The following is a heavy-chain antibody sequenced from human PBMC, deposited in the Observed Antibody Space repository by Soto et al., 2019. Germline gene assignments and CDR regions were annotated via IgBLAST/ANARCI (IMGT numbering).Heavy chain of an antibody. CDR1: GFTFSSYA. CDR3: ASHGGSVLWRPDYFAY. V-gene: IGHV3-30-3*01. J-gene: IGHJ4*02. CDR2: ISYDGNNK. Sequence: GGSLRLSCAASGFTFSSYAMHWGLQAPCKGLEWVAVISYDGNNKYYADSVKGRFTISRDNSKNTLYLQMNSLRAEDTAVYYCASHGGSVLWRPDYFAYWAQRTPVPVSS. D-gene: IGHD2-2*01.